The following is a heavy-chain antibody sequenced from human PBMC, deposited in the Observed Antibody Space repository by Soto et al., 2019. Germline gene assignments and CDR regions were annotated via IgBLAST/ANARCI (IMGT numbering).Heavy chain of an antibody. CDR3: AKGPEYDILTGCDY. J-gene: IGHJ4*02. Sequence: EVQLLESGGGFVQPGESLRLSCAASGFIFSLSAMSWVRQAPGRGLEWVSSISGGGGSTEYADSVKGRFTISRDNSKDTVHLQMNSLRAEDTAVYYCAKGPEYDILTGCDYWGQGALVTVSS. D-gene: IGHD3-9*01. V-gene: IGHV3-23*01. CDR1: GFIFSLSA. CDR2: ISGGGGST.